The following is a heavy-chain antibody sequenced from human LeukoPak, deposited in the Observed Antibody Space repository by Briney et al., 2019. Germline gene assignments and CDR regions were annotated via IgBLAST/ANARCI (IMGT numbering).Heavy chain of an antibody. V-gene: IGHV3-23*01. CDR3: AKCGLGGGYRYDC. CDR2: ISGSGGST. CDR1: GFTFSSYA. D-gene: IGHD1-26*01. J-gene: IGHJ4*02. Sequence: GGSLRLSCAASGFTFSSYAMSWVRQAPGEGLEWVSDISGSGGSTYYADSVRGRFTISRDNAKNTLYLQMDSLRADDTAIYYCAKCGLGGGYRYDCWGQGTLVTVSS.